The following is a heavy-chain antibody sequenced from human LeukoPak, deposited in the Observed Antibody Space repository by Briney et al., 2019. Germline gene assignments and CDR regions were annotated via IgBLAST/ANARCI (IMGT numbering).Heavy chain of an antibody. CDR2: IYYSGST. J-gene: IGHJ1*01. V-gene: IGHV4-39*07. CDR3: ARAPYDYVWGSYRPQYFQH. CDR1: GGSISSSSYY. D-gene: IGHD3-16*02. Sequence: SETLSLTCTVSGGSISSSSYYWGWIRQPPGKGLEWIGSIYYSGSTYYNPSLKSRVTISVDTSKNQFSLKLSSVTAADTAVYYCARAPYDYVWGSYRPQYFQHWGQGTLVTVSS.